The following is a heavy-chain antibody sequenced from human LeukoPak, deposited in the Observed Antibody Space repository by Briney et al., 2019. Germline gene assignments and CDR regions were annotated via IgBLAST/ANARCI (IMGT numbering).Heavy chain of an antibody. CDR3: ARDDCSSISCYHNWFDP. CDR1: GFTFSSYW. Sequence: GGSLRLSCAASGFTFSSYWMSWVRQAPGKGREWVANIKQDGSEKYYVDSVKGRFTISRDNAKNSLYLQMNSLRAEDTAVYYCARDDCSSISCYHNWFDPWGQGTLVTVSS. D-gene: IGHD2-2*01. V-gene: IGHV3-7*01. CDR2: IKQDGSEK. J-gene: IGHJ5*02.